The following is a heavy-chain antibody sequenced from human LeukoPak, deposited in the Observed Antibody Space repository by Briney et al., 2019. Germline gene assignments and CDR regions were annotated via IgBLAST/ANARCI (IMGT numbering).Heavy chain of an antibody. V-gene: IGHV1-18*01. D-gene: IGHD6-13*01. CDR3: ARGGRGIAAAGTFDY. J-gene: IGHJ4*02. CDR2: ISAYNGNT. Sequence: ASVRVSCKASGYTFTSYGISWVRQAPGQGLEWMGWISAYNGNTNYAQKLQGRVTMTTDTSTSTAYMELRSLRSDDTAVYYCARGGRGIAAAGTFDYWGQGTLVTVSS. CDR1: GYTFTSYG.